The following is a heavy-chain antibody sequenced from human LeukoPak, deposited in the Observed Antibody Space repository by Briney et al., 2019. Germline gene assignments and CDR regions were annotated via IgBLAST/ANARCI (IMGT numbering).Heavy chain of an antibody. CDR1: GFTFTTYT. V-gene: IGHV3-48*02. J-gene: IGHJ4*02. CDR3: ARAGSGWSFDY. D-gene: IGHD6-19*01. Sequence: GGSLRLSCAASGFTFTTYTINWVRQAPGKGLEWVSYISISSSTIYYADSVKGRFSISRDNAKNSLYLQINSLRDEDTAVYYCARAGSGWSFDYWGQGTLVTVSS. CDR2: ISISSSTI.